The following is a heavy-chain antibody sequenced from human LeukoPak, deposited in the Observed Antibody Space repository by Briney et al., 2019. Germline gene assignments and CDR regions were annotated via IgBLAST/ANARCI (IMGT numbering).Heavy chain of an antibody. Sequence: ASVKVSCKASGGTFSSYAISWVRQAPGQGLEWMGGIIPIFGTANYAQKFQGRVTITTDESTSTAYMELSSLRSEDTAVYYCARNQYQLLVSWFDPWGQGTLVTVPS. J-gene: IGHJ5*02. V-gene: IGHV1-69*05. CDR2: IIPIFGTA. CDR1: GGTFSSYA. D-gene: IGHD2-2*01. CDR3: ARNQYQLLVSWFDP.